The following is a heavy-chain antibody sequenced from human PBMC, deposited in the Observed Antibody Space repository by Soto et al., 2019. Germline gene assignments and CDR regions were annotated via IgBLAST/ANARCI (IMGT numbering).Heavy chain of an antibody. CDR2: ISSSSSYI. CDR1: GFTFSSYA. CDR3: TQTNYDSSPAITIGFQH. J-gene: IGHJ1*01. D-gene: IGHD3-22*01. V-gene: IGHV3-21*01. Sequence: PGGSLRLSCSASGFTFSSYAMNWVRQAPGKGLEWVSSISSSSSYIYYADSVKGRFTISRDNAKNSLYLQMNSLRAEDTAVYYCTQTNYDSSPAITIGFQHWGQGTLVTVSS.